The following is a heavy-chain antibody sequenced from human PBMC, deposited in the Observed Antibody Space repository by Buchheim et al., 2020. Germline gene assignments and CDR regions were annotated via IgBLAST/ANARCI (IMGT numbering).Heavy chain of an antibody. D-gene: IGHD6-6*01. Sequence: EVQLVESGGDLIQPGGSLRLSCAASGFTFSSSWMHWVRQVPGKGLVWVSSIKSDGSRTTYADSVKCRFTISRHNGKHTLYLQMSGLRVEDTAVYFCAKYGSSWGQGTL. CDR3: AKYGSS. CDR1: GFTFSSSW. J-gene: IGHJ5*02. V-gene: IGHV3-74*03. CDR2: IKSDGSRT.